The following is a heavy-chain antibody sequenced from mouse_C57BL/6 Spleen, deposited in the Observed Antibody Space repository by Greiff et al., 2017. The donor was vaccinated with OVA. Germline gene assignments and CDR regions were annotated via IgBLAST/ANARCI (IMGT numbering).Heavy chain of an antibody. CDR1: GYAFSSSW. CDR2: IYPGDGDT. Sequence: VQRVESGPELVKPGASVKISCKASGYAFSSSWMNWVKQRPGKGLEWIGRIYPGDGDTNYNGKFKGKATLTADKSSSTAYMQLSSLTSEDSAVYFCARGRGLEDYWGQGTTLTVSS. CDR3: ARGRGLEDY. D-gene: IGHD2-4*01. J-gene: IGHJ2*01. V-gene: IGHV1-82*01.